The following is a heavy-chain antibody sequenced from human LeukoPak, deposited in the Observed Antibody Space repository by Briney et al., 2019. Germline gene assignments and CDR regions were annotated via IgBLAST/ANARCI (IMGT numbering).Heavy chain of an antibody. J-gene: IGHJ4*02. D-gene: IGHD5-12*01. CDR3: ARDLGVDGYNYY. CDR2: IYSGGST. CDR1: GFSFSSYA. V-gene: IGHV3-66*01. Sequence: GGSLRLSCAASGFSFSSYAMSWVRQAPGKGLEWVSVIYSGGSTYYADSVKGRFTISRDNSENTLYLQMNSLRAEDTAVYYCARDLGVDGYNYYWGQGTLVTVSS.